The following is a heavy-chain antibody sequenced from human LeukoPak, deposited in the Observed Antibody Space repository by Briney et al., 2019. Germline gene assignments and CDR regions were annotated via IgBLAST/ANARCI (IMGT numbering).Heavy chain of an antibody. CDR1: GFTFSSSG. CDR3: AKDRGIVVPAAIGYYYYYYGMDV. J-gene: IGHJ6*04. D-gene: IGHD2-2*01. Sequence: PGRSLRLSCAASGFTFSSSGMHWVRQAPGKGLEWVAVISYDGSNKYYADSVKGRFTISRDNSKNTLYLQMNSLRAEDTAVYYCAKDRGIVVPAAIGYYYYYYGMDVGGKGTTVTVSS. CDR2: ISYDGSNK. V-gene: IGHV3-30*18.